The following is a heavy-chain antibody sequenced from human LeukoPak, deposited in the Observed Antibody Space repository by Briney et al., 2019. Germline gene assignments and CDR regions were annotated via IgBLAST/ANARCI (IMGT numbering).Heavy chain of an antibody. Sequence: PGGSLRLSCAASGFTFSSYSMNWVRQAPGKGLEWVSSISSSSSYIYYADSVKGRFTISRDNAKNSLYLQMNSLRAEDTAVYYCAKTAGWGVVPAANSRDYWGQGTLVTVSS. V-gene: IGHV3-21*04. CDR1: GFTFSSYS. CDR3: AKTAGWGVVPAANSRDY. D-gene: IGHD2-2*01. CDR2: ISSSSSYI. J-gene: IGHJ4*02.